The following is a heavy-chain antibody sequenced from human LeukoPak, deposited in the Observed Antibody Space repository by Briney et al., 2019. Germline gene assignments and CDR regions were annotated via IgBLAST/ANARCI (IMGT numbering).Heavy chain of an antibody. CDR1: GYSFTSYW. Sequence: GESLQISCKGSGYSFTSYWIGWVRQMPGKGLEGMGIIYPGDSDTRYRPSFQGQVTISADKSISTAYLQWSSLKASDTAMYYCARVQAEYSSSWDDWFDPWGQGTLVTVSS. CDR2: IYPGDSDT. J-gene: IGHJ5*02. V-gene: IGHV5-51*01. D-gene: IGHD6-13*01. CDR3: ARVQAEYSSSWDDWFDP.